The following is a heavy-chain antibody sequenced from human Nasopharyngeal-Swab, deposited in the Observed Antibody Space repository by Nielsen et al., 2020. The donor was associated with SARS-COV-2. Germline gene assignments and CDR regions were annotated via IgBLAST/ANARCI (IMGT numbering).Heavy chain of an antibody. J-gene: IGHJ4*02. CDR2: ISGSGGST. D-gene: IGHD6-19*01. V-gene: IGHV3-23*01. CDR3: ATDTQWLALFDY. Sequence: WIRQPPGKGLEWVSAISGSGGSTYYADSVKGRFTISRDNSKNTLYLQMNSLRAEDTVVYYCATDTQWLALFDYWGQGTLVTVSS.